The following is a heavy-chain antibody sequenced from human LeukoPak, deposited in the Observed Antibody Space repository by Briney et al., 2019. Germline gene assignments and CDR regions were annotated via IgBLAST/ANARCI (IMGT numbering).Heavy chain of an antibody. CDR3: ARDAGSYDFWSGYSTRYNWFDP. D-gene: IGHD3-3*01. CDR1: GFTSSSYA. V-gene: IGHV3-30-3*01. Sequence: HAGRSLRLSCAASGFTSSSYAMHWVRQAPGKGLEWVAVISYDGSNKYYADSVKGRFTISRDNSKNTLYLQMNSLRAEDTAVYYCARDAGSYDFWSGYSTRYNWFDPWGQGTLVTVSS. J-gene: IGHJ5*02. CDR2: ISYDGSNK.